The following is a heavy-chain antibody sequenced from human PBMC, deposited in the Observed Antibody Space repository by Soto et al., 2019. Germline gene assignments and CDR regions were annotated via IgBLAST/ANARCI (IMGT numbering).Heavy chain of an antibody. Sequence: SGKVSCKASVFTFTSSAMQWVRQARVQRLEWIGWIVVGSGNTNYAQKFQERVTITRDMSTSTAYMQLSSLRSEDTAVYYCGYGNDRDLHAIPTRRSSDL. CDR3: GYGNDRDLHAIPTRRSSDL. CDR2: IVVGSGNT. V-gene: IGHV1-58*02. J-gene: IGHJ2*01. D-gene: IGHD1-1*01. CDR1: VFTFTSSA.